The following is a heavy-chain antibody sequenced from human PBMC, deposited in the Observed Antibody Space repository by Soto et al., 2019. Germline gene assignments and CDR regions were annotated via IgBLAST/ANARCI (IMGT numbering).Heavy chain of an antibody. V-gene: IGHV1-69*13. CDR2: IIPIFGTA. CDR3: ARRLRSSRTNYYYYGMDV. CDR1: GGTFSSYA. D-gene: IGHD6-6*01. J-gene: IGHJ6*02. Sequence: SVKVSCKASGGTFSSYAISWVRQAPGQGLEWMGGIIPIFGTANYAQKFQGRVTITADESTSTAYMELSSLRSEDTAVYYCARRLRSSRTNYYYYGMDVWGQGTTVTVSS.